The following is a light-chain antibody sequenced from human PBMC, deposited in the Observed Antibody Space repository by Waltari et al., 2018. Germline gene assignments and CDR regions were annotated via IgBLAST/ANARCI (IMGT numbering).Light chain of an antibody. J-gene: IGLJ1*01. CDR2: EGT. Sequence: QSALTQPASVSGSPGPSITISFPRTTSDVWTYNLVSWYQQHPGKAPKLIIFEGTKRPSGVSNRFFASKSGNTASLTISGLQADDEADYHCCSYVSNTYVFGTGTKVTVL. CDR3: CSYVSNTYV. V-gene: IGLV2-23*01. CDR1: TSDVWTYNL.